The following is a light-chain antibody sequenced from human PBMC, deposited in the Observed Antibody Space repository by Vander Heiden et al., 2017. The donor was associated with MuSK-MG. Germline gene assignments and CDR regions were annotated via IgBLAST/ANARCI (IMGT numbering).Light chain of an antibody. V-gene: IGKV1-33*01. Sequence: DIQLTQSPSSLSASLGDRVTITCQASQSIDDYLNWYQQKPGKAPKLLIYDASSLATGVPSRFSGSESGTEFTLTISNLQPEDSATYYCQQNDSIPLTFGGGTKVEIK. CDR1: QSIDDY. CDR3: QQNDSIPLT. J-gene: IGKJ4*01. CDR2: DAS.